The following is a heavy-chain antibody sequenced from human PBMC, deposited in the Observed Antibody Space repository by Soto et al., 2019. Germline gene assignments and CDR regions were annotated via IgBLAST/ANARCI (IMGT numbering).Heavy chain of an antibody. V-gene: IGHV3-23*01. CDR3: AKTRRGYGEDY. Sequence: GGSLRLSCAASGFTFSRNAMSWVRQAPGKGLEWVSGISESGRNTYYADSVKGRFSISRDNSMNTVYLQMSSLRVDDTALYYCAKTRRGYGEDYWGQGTLVTVSS. J-gene: IGHJ4*02. CDR2: ISESGRNT. CDR1: GFTFSRNA. D-gene: IGHD1-1*01.